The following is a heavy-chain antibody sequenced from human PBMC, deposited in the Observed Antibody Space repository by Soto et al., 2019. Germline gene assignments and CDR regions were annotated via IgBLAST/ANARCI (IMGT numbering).Heavy chain of an antibody. J-gene: IGHJ5*02. V-gene: IGHV1-18*01. Sequence: ASVKVSCKASGYTFTSYGISWVRQAPGQGLEWMGWISAYNGNTNYAQKLQGRVTMTTDTSTSTAYMELRSLRSDDTAVYYCARGIVVVPAALQVVWFDPWGQGTLVNVSS. CDR1: GYTFTSYG. CDR2: ISAYNGNT. D-gene: IGHD2-2*02. CDR3: ARGIVVVPAALQVVWFDP.